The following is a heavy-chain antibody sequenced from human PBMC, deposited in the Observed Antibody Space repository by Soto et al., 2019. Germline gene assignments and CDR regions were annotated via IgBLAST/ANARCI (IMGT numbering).Heavy chain of an antibody. Sequence: PGGSLRLSCAASGLTFSSFAMNWVRQAPGKGLEWVSYISTGGSPIYYADSVKGRFTISRDNAKNSLYLQMNSLRAEDTAVYYCARAPHIVVVPTHDAFDIWGQGTMVTVSS. CDR2: ISTGGSPI. CDR1: GLTFSSFA. D-gene: IGHD2-2*01. J-gene: IGHJ3*02. V-gene: IGHV3-48*01. CDR3: ARAPHIVVVPTHDAFDI.